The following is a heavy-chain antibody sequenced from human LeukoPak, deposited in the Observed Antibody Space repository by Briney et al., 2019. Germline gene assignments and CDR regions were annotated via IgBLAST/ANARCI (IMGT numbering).Heavy chain of an antibody. J-gene: IGHJ4*02. V-gene: IGHV4-39*07. CDR1: GGSISSSSYY. D-gene: IGHD7-27*01. Sequence: SETLSLTCTVSGGSISSSSYYWGWIRQPPGKGLEWIGSIYYSGSTYYNPSLKSRVTISVDTSKNQFSLKLSSVTAADTAVYYCARVDSNWGSSDWGQGTLVSVSS. CDR2: IYYSGST. CDR3: ARVDSNWGSSD.